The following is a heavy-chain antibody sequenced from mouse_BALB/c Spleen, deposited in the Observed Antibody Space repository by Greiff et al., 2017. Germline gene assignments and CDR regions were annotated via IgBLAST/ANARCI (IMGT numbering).Heavy chain of an antibody. Sequence: QVTLKESGPGILQPSQTLSLTCSFSGFSLSTSGMGVSWIRQPSGKGLEWLAHIYWDDDKRYNPSLKSRLTISKDTSSNQVFLKITSVDTADTATYYCARSMITTSFDYWGQGTTLTVSS. CDR3: ARSMITTSFDY. J-gene: IGHJ2*01. V-gene: IGHV8-12*01. D-gene: IGHD2-4*01. CDR1: GFSLSTSGMG. CDR2: IYWDDDK.